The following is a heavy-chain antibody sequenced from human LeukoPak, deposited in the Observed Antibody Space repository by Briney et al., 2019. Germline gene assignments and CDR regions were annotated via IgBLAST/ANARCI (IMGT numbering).Heavy chain of an antibody. V-gene: IGHV1-69*04. CDR3: ARDPPLDGGKGGDFDY. CDR1: GGTFSSYA. J-gene: IGHJ4*02. D-gene: IGHD4-23*01. Sequence: ASVRVSCKASGGTFSSYAISWVRQAPGQGLEWMGRIIPILGIANYAQKFQGRVTITADKSTSTAYMELSSLRSEDTAVYYCARDPPLDGGKGGDFDYWGQGTLVTVSS. CDR2: IIPILGIA.